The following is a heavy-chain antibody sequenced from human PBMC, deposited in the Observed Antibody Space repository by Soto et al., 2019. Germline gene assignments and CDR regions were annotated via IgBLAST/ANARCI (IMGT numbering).Heavy chain of an antibody. Sequence: LLESGGGLIQLGGSLRLSCVASGFSFRRYALNWVRHDPWKGLEWVSTFSAGGGAYYAVSVKVRFTIAKATSKHTWILQARRLRAEDTAVYYCATESMPEHYGETLFDDWGQGT. CDR2: FSAGGGA. CDR1: GFSFRRYA. D-gene: IGHD4-17*01. CDR3: ATESMPEHYGETLFDD. J-gene: IGHJ4*02. V-gene: IGHV3-23*01.